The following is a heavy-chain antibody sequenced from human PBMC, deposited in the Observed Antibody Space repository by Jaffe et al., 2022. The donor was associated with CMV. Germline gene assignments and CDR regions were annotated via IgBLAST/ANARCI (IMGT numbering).Heavy chain of an antibody. Sequence: EVQLVESGGGLVKPGGSLRLSCAASGFTFSNAWMSWVRQAPGKGLEWVGRIKSKTDGGTTDYAAPVKGRFTISRDDSKNTLYLQMNSLKTEDTAVYYCTCPGTYPGVWYYYMDVWGKGTTVTVSS. J-gene: IGHJ6*03. CDR3: TCPGTYPGVWYYYMDV. CDR2: IKSKTDGGTT. D-gene: IGHD1-26*01. V-gene: IGHV3-15*01. CDR1: GFTFSNAW.